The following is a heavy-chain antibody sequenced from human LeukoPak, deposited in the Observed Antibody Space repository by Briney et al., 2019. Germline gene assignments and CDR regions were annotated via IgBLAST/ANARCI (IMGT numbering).Heavy chain of an antibody. J-gene: IGHJ1*01. CDR1: GFTFSSYG. CDR3: AKDKGDSPPVWYFQH. Sequence: GGSLRLSCAASGFTFSSYGMHWVRQAPGKGLEWVAVISYDGSNKYYADSVKGRFTISRDNSKNTLYLQMNSLRAEDTAVYYCAKDKGDSPPVWYFQHWGQGTLVTVSS. D-gene: IGHD2-21*02. V-gene: IGHV3-30*18. CDR2: ISYDGSNK.